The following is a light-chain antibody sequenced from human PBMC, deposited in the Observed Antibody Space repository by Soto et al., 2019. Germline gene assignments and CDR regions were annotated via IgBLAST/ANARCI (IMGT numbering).Light chain of an antibody. CDR1: QSINHY. V-gene: IGKV1-39*01. Sequence: DIQMTQSPSSLSASVGDRVTITCRASQSINHYLNWYQQKPGKTPKLLMYEASTLQSGDPSRFSGSGSGTDFTLTISSLQPADFATYYCQQSYSTPRTFGQGTKVEVK. CDR3: QQSYSTPRT. CDR2: EAS. J-gene: IGKJ1*01.